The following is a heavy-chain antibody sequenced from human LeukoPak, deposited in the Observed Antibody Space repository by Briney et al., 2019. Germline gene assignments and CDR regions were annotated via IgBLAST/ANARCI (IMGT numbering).Heavy chain of an antibody. V-gene: IGHV1-2*02. CDR3: ARDRLRSRHAAATRDFDY. D-gene: IGHD1-14*01. CDR1: GYTFTGYY. J-gene: IGHJ4*02. CDR2: INPNSGGT. Sequence: ASVKASCKAAGYTFTGYYMHWVRQAPGQGLERMGWINPNSGGTNYAQKLQGRVTMTTDTSTSTAYMELRSLRSDDTAVYYCARDRLRSRHAAATRDFDYWGQGTLVTVSS.